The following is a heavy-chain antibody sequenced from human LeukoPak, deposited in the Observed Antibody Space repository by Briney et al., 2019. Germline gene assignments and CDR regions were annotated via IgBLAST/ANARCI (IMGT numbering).Heavy chain of an antibody. CDR3: ARLRYFDWGTSYYFDY. V-gene: IGHV1-18*01. D-gene: IGHD3-9*01. J-gene: IGHJ4*02. Sequence: ASVKVSCKASGYTFTSYGISWVRQAPGQGLEWMGWISAYNGNTNYAQKLQGRVTMTTDTSTSTAYMELRSLRSDDTAVYYCARLRYFDWGTSYYFDYWGQGTLVTVSS. CDR1: GYTFTSYG. CDR2: ISAYNGNT.